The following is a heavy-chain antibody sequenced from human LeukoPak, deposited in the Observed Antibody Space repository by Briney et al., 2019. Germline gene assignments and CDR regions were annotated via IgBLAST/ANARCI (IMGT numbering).Heavy chain of an antibody. CDR1: GFTFNSHT. Sequence: GGSLRLSCAASGFTFNSHTIHWVRLAPGKGLEWVAVISNDGTSKYYADSVKGRSTISRDTSKNTMYLQMNSLRPEDTAVYFCARGRDEWHQLIKYYFDLWGQGTLVTVSS. CDR3: ARGRDEWHQLIKYYFDL. D-gene: IGHD3-16*01. V-gene: IGHV3-30-3*01. J-gene: IGHJ4*02. CDR2: ISNDGTSK.